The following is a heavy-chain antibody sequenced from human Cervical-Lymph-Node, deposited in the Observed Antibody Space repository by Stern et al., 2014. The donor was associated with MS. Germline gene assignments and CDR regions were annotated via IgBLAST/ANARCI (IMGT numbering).Heavy chain of an antibody. V-gene: IGHV7-4-1*02. CDR3: ARDYASLDWRGQYYFDY. CDR2: INTNTGTP. Sequence: VHLVESGSELKKPGASVKVSCMTSGYTFTDYALNWVRQAPGQGLEWMGWINTNTGTPTYAQGFTGRFVFSLDTSGNTAYLQISSLKAEDTALYFCARDYASLDWRGQYYFDYWGQGTLVTVSS. J-gene: IGHJ4*02. D-gene: IGHD2-21*01. CDR1: GYTFTDYA.